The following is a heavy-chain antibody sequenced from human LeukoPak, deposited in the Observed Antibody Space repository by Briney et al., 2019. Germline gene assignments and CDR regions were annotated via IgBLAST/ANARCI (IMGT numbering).Heavy chain of an antibody. D-gene: IGHD1-14*01. J-gene: IGHJ5*02. Sequence: PSQTLSLTCTVSGGSISSGSYYWSWIRQPAGKGLEWTGRIYTSGSTYYNPSLKSRVTISVDTSKNQFSLKLSSVTAADTAVYYCARNKPVLENWFDPWGQGTLVTVSS. CDR1: GGSISSGSYY. V-gene: IGHV4-61*02. CDR2: IYTSGST. CDR3: ARNKPVLENWFDP.